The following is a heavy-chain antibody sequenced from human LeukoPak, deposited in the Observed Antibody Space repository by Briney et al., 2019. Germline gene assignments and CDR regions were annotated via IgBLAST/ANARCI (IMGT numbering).Heavy chain of an antibody. CDR1: GGTFSSYA. V-gene: IGHV1-69*04. Sequence: PRASVKVSCKASGGTFSSYAISWVRQAPGQGLEWMGRIIPILGIANYAQKLQGRVTMATDTSTSTAYMELRSLRSDDTAVYYCARGEDLRGSYYVGDDAFDIWGQGTMVTVSS. J-gene: IGHJ3*02. D-gene: IGHD1-26*01. CDR2: IIPILGIA. CDR3: ARGEDLRGSYYVGDDAFDI.